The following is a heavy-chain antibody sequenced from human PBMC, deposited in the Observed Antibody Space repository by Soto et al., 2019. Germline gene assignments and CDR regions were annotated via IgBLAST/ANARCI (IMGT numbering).Heavy chain of an antibody. D-gene: IGHD3-22*01. CDR1: GYTFTSYG. J-gene: IGHJ5*02. V-gene: IGHV1-18*01. CDR3: ATDSYWHSREGNWFDP. Sequence: GASVKVSCKASGYTFTSYGISWVRQAPGQGLEWMGWISAYNGNTNYAQKLQGRVTMTTDTSTSTAYMELSSLRSEDTAVYYCATDSYWHSREGNWFDPWGQGTLVTVPQ. CDR2: ISAYNGNT.